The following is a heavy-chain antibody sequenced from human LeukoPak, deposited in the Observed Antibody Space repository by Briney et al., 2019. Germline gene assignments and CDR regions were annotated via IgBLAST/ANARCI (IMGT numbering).Heavy chain of an antibody. D-gene: IGHD5-18*01. CDR2: IIPILGIA. Sequence: GASVKVSCKASGGTFSSYTISWVRQAPGQGLEWMGRIIPILGIANYAQKIQGRVSITADKSTSTAYMELSSLRSADTAVYYCARGRRLDTAAGPNNWFDPWGQGTLVTVSS. J-gene: IGHJ5*02. CDR1: GGTFSSYT. CDR3: ARGRRLDTAAGPNNWFDP. V-gene: IGHV1-69*02.